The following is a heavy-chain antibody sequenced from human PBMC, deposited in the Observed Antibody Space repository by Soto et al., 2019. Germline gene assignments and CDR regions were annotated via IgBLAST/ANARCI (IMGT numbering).Heavy chain of an antibody. CDR1: GGTFSSYA. J-gene: IGHJ3*02. Sequence: GASVKVSCKASGGTFSSYAISWVRQAPGQGLEWMGGIIPIFGTANYAQKFQGRVTITADESTSTAYMELSSLRSEDTAVYYCARDRGYYDSSGEFDAFDIWGQGTMVTVSS. CDR3: ARDRGYYDSSGEFDAFDI. V-gene: IGHV1-69*13. CDR2: IIPIFGTA. D-gene: IGHD3-22*01.